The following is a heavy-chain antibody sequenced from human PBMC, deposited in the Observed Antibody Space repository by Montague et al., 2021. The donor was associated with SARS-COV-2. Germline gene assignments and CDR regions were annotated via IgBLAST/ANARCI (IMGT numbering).Heavy chain of an antibody. CDR3: ARAFIAAAGTTSLDY. J-gene: IGHJ4*02. CDR1: GGSISSSSYF. V-gene: IGHV4-39*01. Sequence: SETLSLTCTVSGGSISSSSYFWGWIPPPPGQGLVWNGRNYYSGSSYYTLSLKSPVTITVATSQNQFSLKLSSVTAADTAVYYCARAFIAAAGTTSLDYWGQGTPVTVSS. CDR2: NYYSGSS. D-gene: IGHD6-13*01.